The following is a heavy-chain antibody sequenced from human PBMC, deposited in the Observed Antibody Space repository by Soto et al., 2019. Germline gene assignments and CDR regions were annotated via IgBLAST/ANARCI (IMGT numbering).Heavy chain of an antibody. Sequence: QVQLVQSEAEVKKPGASVRVSCKASGYTFINHGISWVRQAPGQGLEWMGWVSGANGNTKYARKFQGRVTLTTETSTSTAHMELRNLRSDDTAMYFCARDFYPLAYYFDPWGQGTLVTVSS. J-gene: IGHJ4*02. V-gene: IGHV1-18*04. CDR2: VSGANGNT. CDR1: GYTFINHG. CDR3: ARDFYPLAYYFDP.